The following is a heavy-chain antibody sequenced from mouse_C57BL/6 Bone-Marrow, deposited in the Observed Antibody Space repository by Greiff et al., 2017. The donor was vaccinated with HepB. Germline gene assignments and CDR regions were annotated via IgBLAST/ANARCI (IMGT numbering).Heavy chain of an antibody. CDR1: GFNIKDDY. CDR2: IDPENGDT. Sequence: VQLQQSGAELVRPGASVKLSCTASGFNIKDDYMHWVKQRPEQGLEWIGWIDPENGDTEYASKFQGKATITADTSSNTAYLQLSRLTSEDTAVYYCTASGGFDYWGQGTTLTVSS. CDR3: TASGGFDY. V-gene: IGHV14-4*01. J-gene: IGHJ2*01.